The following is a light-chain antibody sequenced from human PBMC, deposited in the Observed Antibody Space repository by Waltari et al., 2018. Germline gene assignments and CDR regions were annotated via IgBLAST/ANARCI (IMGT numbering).Light chain of an antibody. Sequence: DIQMTQSPSSLSASVGDRVTITCRASQGISSYLAWYQQKPGKAPNLLIYKASTLQSGVPSRFSGRGSGTDFTLTINSLQPEDFATYYCQQYNGNPWTFGQGTKVEIK. J-gene: IGKJ1*01. CDR2: KAS. V-gene: IGKV1-16*01. CDR1: QGISSY. CDR3: QQYNGNPWT.